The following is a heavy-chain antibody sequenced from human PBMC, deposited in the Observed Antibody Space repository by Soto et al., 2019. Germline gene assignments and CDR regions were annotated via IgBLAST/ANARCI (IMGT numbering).Heavy chain of an antibody. J-gene: IGHJ4*02. Sequence: SETLSLTCTVSGASISSYSWSWIRQPPGKGLEWIGCIYSSGSTNYNPSLKSRVTISVDTSKNQFSLKLSSVVAADTAVYYCGRQAGVTGKKYFDYGGRGALVTVSS. V-gene: IGHV4-59*08. CDR2: IYSSGST. CDR3: GRQAGVTGKKYFDY. CDR1: GASISSYS. D-gene: IGHD7-27*01.